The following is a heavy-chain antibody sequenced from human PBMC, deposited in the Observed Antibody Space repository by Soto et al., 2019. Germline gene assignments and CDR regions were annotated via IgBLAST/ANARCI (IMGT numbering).Heavy chain of an antibody. D-gene: IGHD6-19*01. CDR3: ARSPPTLAMPANFDY. J-gene: IGHJ4*02. Sequence: GGSLRLSCAASGFTFSDYYMSWIRQAPGKGLEWVSYISSSGLSIFYADSVKGRFTISRDNAKNSLYLQMNSLRAEDTAMYYCARSPPTLAMPANFDYWGQGTPVTVSS. CDR1: GFTFSDYY. CDR2: ISSSGLSI. V-gene: IGHV3-11*01.